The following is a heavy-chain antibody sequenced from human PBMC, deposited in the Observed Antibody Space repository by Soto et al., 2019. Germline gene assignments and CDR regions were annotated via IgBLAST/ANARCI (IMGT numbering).Heavy chain of an antibody. CDR1: GYTFTSYG. J-gene: IGHJ6*02. V-gene: IGHV1-18*01. D-gene: IGHD6-13*01. CDR2: ISAYNGNT. Sequence: ASVKVSCKASGYTFTSYGISWVRQAPGQGLEWMGWISAYNGNTNYAQKLQGRVTMTTAKSTSKANMELRSLRSDDTAVYYCAWGPGIAAAGDYYYYYGMDVWGQGTTVTVSS. CDR3: AWGPGIAAAGDYYYYYGMDV.